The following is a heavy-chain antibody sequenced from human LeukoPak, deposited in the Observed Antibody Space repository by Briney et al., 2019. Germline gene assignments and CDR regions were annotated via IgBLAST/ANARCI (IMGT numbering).Heavy chain of an antibody. D-gene: IGHD1-26*01. CDR3: AISGNYFSRDAFDV. CDR1: GGSFSGYY. CDR2: INHSGST. V-gene: IGHV4-34*01. J-gene: IGHJ3*01. Sequence: SETLSLTCAVYGGSFSGYYWSWIRQPPGKGLEWIGEINHSGSTNYNPSLKSRVTISGDTSKHHFSLELRSVTAADTAVYYCAISGNYFSRDAFDVWGQGTMVTVSS.